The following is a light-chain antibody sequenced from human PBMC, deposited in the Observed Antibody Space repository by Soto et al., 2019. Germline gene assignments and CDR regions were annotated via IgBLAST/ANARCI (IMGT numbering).Light chain of an antibody. Sequence: QSALTQPPSASGSPGQSVTISCTGTSSDVGAYNSVSWYQHHPGKAPKLMIYEVSKRPSGVPDRFSGSKSANTASLTVSGLQPEDEAGYYCTSYAGSDNYVFGPGTKLTVL. J-gene: IGLJ1*01. CDR3: TSYAGSDNYV. CDR2: EVS. CDR1: SSDVGAYNS. V-gene: IGLV2-8*01.